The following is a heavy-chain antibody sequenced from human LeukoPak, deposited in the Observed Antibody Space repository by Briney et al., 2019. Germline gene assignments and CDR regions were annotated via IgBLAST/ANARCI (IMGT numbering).Heavy chain of an antibody. Sequence: ASVKVSCKASGYTFTDYYMHWVRQAPGQGLDWVGWINPTSGATNYAQKFQGRVTMTRDTSNNTSYMELSRLRPDGTAVYYCAREFRTTTWSFDAFDLWGQGTMVTVSS. D-gene: IGHD1/OR15-1a*01. CDR2: INPTSGAT. CDR3: AREFRTTTWSFDAFDL. J-gene: IGHJ3*01. V-gene: IGHV1-2*02. CDR1: GYTFTDYY.